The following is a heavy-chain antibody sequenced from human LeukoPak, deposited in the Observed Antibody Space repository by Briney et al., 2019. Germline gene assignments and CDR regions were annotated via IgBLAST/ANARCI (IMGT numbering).Heavy chain of an antibody. J-gene: IGHJ3*02. CDR3: ARESCDAFDI. V-gene: IGHV3-33*01. CDR1: GITFSSYG. CDR2: IWYDGSDK. Sequence: GGSLRLSCAASGITFSSYGMHWVRQAPGKGLEWVAVIWYDGSDKYYVDSVKGRFTISRDNSKNTLYLQMNSLRAEDTAFYYCARESCDAFDIWGQGTMVTVSS.